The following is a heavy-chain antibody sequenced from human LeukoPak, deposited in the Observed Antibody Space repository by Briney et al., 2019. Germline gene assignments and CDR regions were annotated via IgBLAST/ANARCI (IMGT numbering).Heavy chain of an antibody. J-gene: IGHJ4*02. CDR1: GFTFSTYW. V-gene: IGHV3-7*04. D-gene: IGHD2-21*02. CDR3: ARGDDFSGDY. CDR2: IHPEGNEK. Sequence: GGSLRLSCTASGFTFSTYWMSWVRQAPGEGLEWVANIHPEGNEKYHVDSVKGRFTISRDNAKNSLYLQMNSLRVEDTAVYYCARGDDFSGDYWGQGTLVAVSS.